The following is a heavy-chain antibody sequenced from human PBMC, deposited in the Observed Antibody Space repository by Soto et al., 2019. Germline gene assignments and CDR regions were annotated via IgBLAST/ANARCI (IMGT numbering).Heavy chain of an antibody. J-gene: IGHJ4*02. Sequence: PGGSLRLSCAASGFTFSSYGMHWVRQAPGKGLEWVAVISYDGSNKYYADSVKGRFTISRDNSKNTLYLQMNSLRAEDTAVYYCAKDLHPLGYYDSSGYFPNIPPFDYWGQGTLVTVSS. CDR2: ISYDGSNK. V-gene: IGHV3-30*18. D-gene: IGHD3-22*01. CDR1: GFTFSSYG. CDR3: AKDLHPLGYYDSSGYFPNIPPFDY.